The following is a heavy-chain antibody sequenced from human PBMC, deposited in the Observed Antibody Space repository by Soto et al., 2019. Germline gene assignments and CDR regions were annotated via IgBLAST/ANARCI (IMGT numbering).Heavy chain of an antibody. J-gene: IGHJ4*02. CDR2: IYYSGST. D-gene: IGHD3-22*01. CDR3: AGRSGFYDSSGYYDDY. Sequence: LSETLFLTCTVSGGSISSGGYYWSWIRQHPGKGLEWIGYIYYSGSTYYNPSLKSRVTISVDTSKNQFSLKLSSVTAADTAVYYCAGRSGFYDSSGYYDDYWGQGTLVTLSS. V-gene: IGHV4-31*03. CDR1: GGSISSGGYY.